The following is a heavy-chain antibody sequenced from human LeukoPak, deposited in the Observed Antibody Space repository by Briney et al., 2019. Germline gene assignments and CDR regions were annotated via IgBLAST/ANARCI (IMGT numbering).Heavy chain of an antibody. D-gene: IGHD4-11*01. V-gene: IGHV3-33*01. J-gene: IGHJ4*01. CDR3: ARDAQRGFDYSNSLEY. Sequence: GGSLRLSCAASGFIYTHYGMHWVRQAPGKGLEWVAVIWSDGSNRFYAGSVKGRFTISRDNSQNTLFLQMNSLRAEDTAMYYCARDAQRGFDYSNSLEYWGHGTLVTVSS. CDR2: IWSDGSNR. CDR1: GFIYTHYG.